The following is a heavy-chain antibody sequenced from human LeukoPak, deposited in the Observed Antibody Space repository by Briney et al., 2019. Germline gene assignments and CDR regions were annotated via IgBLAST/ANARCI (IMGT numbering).Heavy chain of an antibody. Sequence: PSETLSLTCAVYGGSFSGYYWSWIRQPPGKGLEWIGEINHSGSTNYNPSLKSRVTISVDTSKNQFSLELSSVTAADTAVYYCAREAYYDILTGYPIGPYYFDYWGQGTLVTVSS. CDR3: AREAYYDILTGYPIGPYYFDY. D-gene: IGHD3-9*01. V-gene: IGHV4-34*01. J-gene: IGHJ4*02. CDR2: INHSGST. CDR1: GGSFSGYY.